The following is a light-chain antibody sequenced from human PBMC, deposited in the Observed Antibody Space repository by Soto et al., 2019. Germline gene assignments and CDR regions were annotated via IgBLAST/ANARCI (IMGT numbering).Light chain of an antibody. CDR3: GSWDSSLSAYV. J-gene: IGLJ1*01. Sequence: QSVLTQPPSVSAAPGQKVTISCSGSNSNVGSNYVSWYPHLPGTAPKLLIYNNNQRPSGIPDRFSGSKSGTSATLGITGFQTGDEADYYCGSWDSSLSAYVFGTGTKVTVL. CDR2: NNN. V-gene: IGLV1-51*01. CDR1: NSNVGSNY.